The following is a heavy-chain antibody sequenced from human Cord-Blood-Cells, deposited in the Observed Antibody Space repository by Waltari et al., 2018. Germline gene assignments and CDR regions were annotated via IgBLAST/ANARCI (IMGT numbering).Heavy chain of an antibody. D-gene: IGHD3-10*01. CDR3: ARVGNYYGSGSFDY. CDR1: GFTFSSYS. V-gene: IGHV3-21*01. CDR2: IGSSSSYI. Sequence: EVQLVESGGGLVKPGGSLRLSCAASGFTFSSYSMNWVRQAPGKGLEWVSSIGSSSSYISYADSVKGRFTISRDNAKNSLYLQMNSLGAEDTAVYYCARVGNYYGSGSFDYWGQGTLVTVSS. J-gene: IGHJ4*02.